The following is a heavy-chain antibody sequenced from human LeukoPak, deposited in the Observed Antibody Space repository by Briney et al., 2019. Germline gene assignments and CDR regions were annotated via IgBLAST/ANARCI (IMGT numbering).Heavy chain of an antibody. CDR2: MDPNSGNT. CDR3: ARAGRLFRRFDP. J-gene: IGHJ5*02. D-gene: IGHD3-22*01. V-gene: IGHV1-8*03. CDR1: GYTFTSYD. Sequence: ASVKVSRKASGYTFTSYDINWVRQATGQGLEWMGWMDPNSGNTGYAQKFQGRVTITRNTSISTAYMELSSLRSEDTAVYYCARAGRLFRRFDPWGQGTLVTVSS.